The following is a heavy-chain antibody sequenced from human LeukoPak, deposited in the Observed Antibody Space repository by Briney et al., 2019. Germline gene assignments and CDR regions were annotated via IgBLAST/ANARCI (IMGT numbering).Heavy chain of an antibody. D-gene: IGHD3-10*01. Sequence: PSETLSLTCDASGVSITDGYWGWIRHPPGKGLEWFVYMYHTGDTKYNPSLQSRVTLSADTSQNRLSLNLNSVTTADTAVYFCARHSWRSGTYPRFDYWGQGTLVTVSS. CDR1: GVSITDGY. J-gene: IGHJ4*02. V-gene: IGHV4-59*08. CDR3: ARHSWRSGTYPRFDY. CDR2: MYHTGDT.